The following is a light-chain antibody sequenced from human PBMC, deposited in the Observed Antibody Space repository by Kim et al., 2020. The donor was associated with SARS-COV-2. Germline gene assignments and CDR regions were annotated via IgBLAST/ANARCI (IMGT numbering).Light chain of an antibody. CDR2: SAS. CDR3: QQSHSAPRT. CDR1: QSISRY. J-gene: IGKJ1*01. Sequence: ASVGDTVTMTCRASQSISRYVNGYQQKTGKAPELVIYSASILQSGATSRVSGSGSGTDFTITISSLQPEDCATYYCQQSHSAPRTFGQGTKVDIK. V-gene: IGKV1-39*01.